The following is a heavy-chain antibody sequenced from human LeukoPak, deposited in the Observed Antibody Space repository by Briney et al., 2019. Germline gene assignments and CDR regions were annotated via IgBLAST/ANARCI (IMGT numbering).Heavy chain of an antibody. J-gene: IGHJ4*02. Sequence: GGSLRLSCAVSGFTFSTYGMHWVRQAPGKGLEWVAVILYDGSNRRYADSVKGRFTISRDNSKNTLYLQMNSLRAEDTAVYYCAREGQWLVLFDYWGQGTLVTVSS. CDR3: AREGQWLVLFDY. D-gene: IGHD6-19*01. CDR2: ILYDGSNR. V-gene: IGHV3-30*03. CDR1: GFTFSTYG.